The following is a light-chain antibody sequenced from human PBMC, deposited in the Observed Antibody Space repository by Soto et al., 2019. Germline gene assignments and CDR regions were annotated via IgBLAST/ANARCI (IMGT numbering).Light chain of an antibody. V-gene: IGLV7-43*01. Sequence: QTVVTQEPSLTVSPGGTVTLTCGSSTGAVTSAYFPNWFQQKPGQAPRALIYSAINKHSWTPARFSGSFLGGKAALTLSGVQPEDEAEYYCLLYFSGIRLFGGGTKVTVL. J-gene: IGLJ3*02. CDR2: SAI. CDR3: LLYFSGIRL. CDR1: TGAVTSAYF.